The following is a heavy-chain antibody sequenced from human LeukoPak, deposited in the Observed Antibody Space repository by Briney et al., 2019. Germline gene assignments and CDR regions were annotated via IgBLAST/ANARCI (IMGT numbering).Heavy chain of an antibody. CDR3: ARGAYGDYSFLRY. CDR1: GGTFSSYA. CDR2: IIPILGIA. Sequence: ASVKVSCKASGGTFSSYAISWVRQAPGQGLEWMGRIIPILGIANYAQKFQGRVTMTRDTSTSTVYMELSSLRSEDTAVYYCARGAYGDYSFLRYWGQGTLVTVSS. J-gene: IGHJ4*02. D-gene: IGHD4-17*01. V-gene: IGHV1-69*04.